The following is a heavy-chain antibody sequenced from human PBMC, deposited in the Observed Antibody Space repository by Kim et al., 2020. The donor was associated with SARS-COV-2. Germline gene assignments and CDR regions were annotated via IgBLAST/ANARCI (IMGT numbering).Heavy chain of an antibody. CDR3: ARDLEYRWIDP. D-gene: IGHD3-3*01. CDR2: IYYSGST. V-gene: IGHV4-59*13. J-gene: IGHJ5*02. Sequence: SETLSLTCTVSGGSISSYYWSWIRQPPGKGLEWIGYIYYSGSTNYNPSLKSRVTISVDTSKNQFSLKLSSVTAADTAVYYCARDLEYRWIDPWGQGTLVTVSS. CDR1: GGSISSYY.